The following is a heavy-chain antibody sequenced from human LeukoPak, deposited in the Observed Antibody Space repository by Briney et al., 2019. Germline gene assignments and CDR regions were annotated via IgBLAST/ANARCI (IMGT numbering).Heavy chain of an antibody. CDR3: ARVYSSSWYSDY. Sequence: GGSLRLSCAASGFTFSNYWMHWVRQAPGKGLVWVSRINGDGRSTIYADSVKGRFTMSRDNAKNTVYLQMNSLRVEDTAVYYCARVYSSSWYSDYWGQGTLVTVSS. J-gene: IGHJ4*02. D-gene: IGHD6-13*01. CDR2: INGDGRST. CDR1: GFTFSNYW. V-gene: IGHV3-74*01.